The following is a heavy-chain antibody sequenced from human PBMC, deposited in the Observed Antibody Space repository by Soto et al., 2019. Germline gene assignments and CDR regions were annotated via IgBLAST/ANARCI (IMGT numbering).Heavy chain of an antibody. CDR3: ASGGGDTMIQANGPIRGMDV. J-gene: IGHJ6*02. D-gene: IGHD3-22*01. CDR2: IIPILGIA. Sequence: QVQLVQSGAEVKKPGSSVKVSCKASGGTFSSYTISWVRQAPGQGLEWMGRIIPILGIANYAQKFQGRVTITADKSTSTAYMELSSLRSEDTAVYYCASGGGDTMIQANGPIRGMDVWGQGTTVTVSS. V-gene: IGHV1-69*02. CDR1: GGTFSSYT.